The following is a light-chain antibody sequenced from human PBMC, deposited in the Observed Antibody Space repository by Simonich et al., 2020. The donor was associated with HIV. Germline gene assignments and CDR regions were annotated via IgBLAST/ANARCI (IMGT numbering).Light chain of an antibody. CDR1: SRDVGGYNL. V-gene: IGLV2-14*02. J-gene: IGLJ2*01. CDR2: EGS. Sequence: QSALTQTASVFWSPGQSITISCPGTSRDVGGYNLVSWYQQHPGKAPKPRIYEGSKRPSGVSHRFSGTKSGNTSSLTVSGLQAEDEAYYYCSSYAGSNKSVVFGGGTKLTVL. CDR3: SSYAGSNKSVV.